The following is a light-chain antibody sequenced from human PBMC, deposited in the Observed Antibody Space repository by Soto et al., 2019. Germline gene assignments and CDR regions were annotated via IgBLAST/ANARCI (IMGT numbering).Light chain of an antibody. Sequence: DIQMTQSPSSLSASVGDRVTITCRASQSISSYLNLYQQKPGKAPKLLIYAASSLQSGVPSRFSGSGSGTDFTLTISSLQPEDFATYYCQQSYSTPYTFGKGTKLEIK. CDR2: AAS. V-gene: IGKV1-39*01. CDR1: QSISSY. J-gene: IGKJ2*01. CDR3: QQSYSTPYT.